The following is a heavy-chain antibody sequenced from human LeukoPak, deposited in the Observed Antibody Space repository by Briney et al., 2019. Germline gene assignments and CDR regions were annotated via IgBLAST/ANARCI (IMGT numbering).Heavy chain of an antibody. D-gene: IGHD3-10*01. CDR2: IKQDGSDK. J-gene: IGHJ4*02. CDR3: ARHSSGSYYTY. CDR1: GFTFSSYA. Sequence: GGSLRLSCAASGFTFSSYAMSWVRHAPGKGLEWVAHIKQDGSDKYYVDSVKGRFTISRDNAKNSLYLQLNSLRVEDTAMYYCARHSSGSYYTYWGQGTLVTVSS. V-gene: IGHV3-7*01.